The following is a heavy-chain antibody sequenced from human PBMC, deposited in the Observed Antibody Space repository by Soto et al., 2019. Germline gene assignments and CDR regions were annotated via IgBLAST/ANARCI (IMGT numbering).Heavy chain of an antibody. J-gene: IGHJ3*02. CDR2: ISWNSGSI. CDR3: ANDIDTMVRGVFGGAFDI. Sequence: EVQLVESGGGLVQPGRSLRLSCAASGFTFDDYAMHWVRQAPGKGLEWVSGISWNSGSIGYADSVKGRFTISRDNAKNSLYLQMNSLRSEDTALYYCANDIDTMVRGVFGGAFDIWGQGTIVTVSS. V-gene: IGHV3-9*01. CDR1: GFTFDDYA. D-gene: IGHD3-10*01.